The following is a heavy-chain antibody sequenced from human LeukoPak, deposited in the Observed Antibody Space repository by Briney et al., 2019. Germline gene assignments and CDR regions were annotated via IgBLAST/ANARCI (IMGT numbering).Heavy chain of an antibody. D-gene: IGHD3-10*01. CDR1: GFTFSNYE. CDR3: VRKYFGERYFDY. J-gene: IGHJ4*02. Sequence: GGSLRLSCAVSGFTFSNYEMSWVRQAPGKGLEWFSYISSSGTTIYYADSVKGRFTISRDNAKNSLYLRIRSQLTEDTAVYYCVRKYFGERYFDYWGQGTLVTVSS. CDR2: ISSSGTTI. V-gene: IGHV3-48*03.